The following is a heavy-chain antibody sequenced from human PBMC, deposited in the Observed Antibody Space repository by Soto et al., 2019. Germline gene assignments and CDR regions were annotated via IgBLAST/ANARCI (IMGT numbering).Heavy chain of an antibody. D-gene: IGHD5-18*01. J-gene: IGHJ4*02. V-gene: IGHV4-4*02. Sequence: SETLSLTCAVSGGSINSSDWWSWVRQPPGKGLEWIGEIYHSGTTHYNSSLKSRVTISLDKSKTQFSLKLSSVTAADAAVYYCARGYGRNFDYWGQGTLVTVSS. CDR3: ARGYGRNFDY. CDR2: IYHSGTT. CDR1: GGSINSSDW.